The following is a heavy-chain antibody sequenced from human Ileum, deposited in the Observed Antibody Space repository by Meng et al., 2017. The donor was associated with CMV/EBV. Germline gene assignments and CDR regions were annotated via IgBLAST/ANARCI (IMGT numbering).Heavy chain of an antibody. J-gene: IGHJ5*02. D-gene: IGHD1-26*01. CDR1: GYTFSDYH. CDR3: ARRFLLGWFDP. CDR2: INPNSGDT. V-gene: IGHV1-2*02. Sequence: ASVNVSCKASGYTFSDYHIYWVRQAPGQGLEWMGWINPNSGDTNYAQKFQGRVTMTRDTSTTTVYMNMNSLRSDDTAVYYCARRFLLGWFDPWGQGTLVPVSS.